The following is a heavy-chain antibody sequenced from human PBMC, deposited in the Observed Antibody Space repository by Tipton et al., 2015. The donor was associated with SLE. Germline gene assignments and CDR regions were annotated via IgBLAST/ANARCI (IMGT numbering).Heavy chain of an antibody. CDR3: ARDKCSISSCYRVVSKMDV. J-gene: IGHJ6*04. CDR2: IYFDGSNE. Sequence: SLRLSCAASGFTFRTYAMHWVRQAPGKGLEWVAAIYFDGSNEYYADSVKGRFTISRDDSKNTLYMEMNSLRGEDTAVYFCARDKCSISSCYRVVSKMDVWGKGTTVTVSS. V-gene: IGHV3-33*01. CDR1: GFTFRTYA. D-gene: IGHD2-2*02.